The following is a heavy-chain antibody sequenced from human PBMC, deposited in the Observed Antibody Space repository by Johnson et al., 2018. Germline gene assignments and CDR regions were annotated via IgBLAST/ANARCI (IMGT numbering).Heavy chain of an antibody. CDR3: AKDLVGTTPHYYYYYYMDV. V-gene: IGHV3-30*18. CDR1: GFTFSSYG. D-gene: IGHD1-26*01. J-gene: IGHJ6*03. Sequence: QVQLVESGGGLVQPGGSLRLSCAASGFTFSSYGMHWVRQAPGKGLEWVAVISYDGSNKNYADSVKGRLPISRDNSKNTLYLQMNSLRAEDPAVYYCAKDLVGTTPHYYYYYYMDVWGKGTTVTVSS. CDR2: ISYDGSNK.